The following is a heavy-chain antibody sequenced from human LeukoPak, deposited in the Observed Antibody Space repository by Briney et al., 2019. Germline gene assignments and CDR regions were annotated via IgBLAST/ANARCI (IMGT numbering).Heavy chain of an antibody. Sequence: PSETLSLTCTVSGGSISSYYWNLIRQPPGKGLEWIGYIYYSGSTNYNPSLKSRVTISVDTSKNQFSLKLSSVTAADTAVYYCARDRRFWSVGFFDPWGQGTLVTVS. D-gene: IGHD3-3*01. CDR2: IYYSGST. J-gene: IGHJ5*02. CDR3: ARDRRFWSVGFFDP. CDR1: GGSISSYY. V-gene: IGHV4-59*01.